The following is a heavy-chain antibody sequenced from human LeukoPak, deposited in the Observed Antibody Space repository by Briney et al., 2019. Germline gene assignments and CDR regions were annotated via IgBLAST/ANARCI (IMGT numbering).Heavy chain of an antibody. CDR2: IYHGGTT. V-gene: IGHV4-30-2*01. Sequence: PSQTLSLTCTVSGGSISGGDYYWTWIRQPPGKGLEWIGYIYHGGTTYYNPSLKSRVTISVDRSKNQFSLRLTSVTAADTAVYYCARERIPGYFDLWGRGTLVTVSS. CDR3: ARERIPGYFDL. CDR1: GGSISGGDYY. D-gene: IGHD1-20*01. J-gene: IGHJ2*01.